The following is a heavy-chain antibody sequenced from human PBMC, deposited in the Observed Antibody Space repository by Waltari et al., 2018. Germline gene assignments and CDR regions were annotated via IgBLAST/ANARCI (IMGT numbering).Heavy chain of an antibody. Sequence: EVKLVESGGGLVQPGGSLILSCAASGFTFSDNWMHWVRQAPGKGLVWVERMKSDATIKDYADSVKGRFTISRDNAENSLYLQMNSLRIEDTAIYYCVRGSSGWYGTDFWGQGTLVTVSS. CDR1: GFTFSDNW. CDR3: VRGSSGWYGTDF. V-gene: IGHV3-74*01. D-gene: IGHD6-19*01. CDR2: MKSDATIK. J-gene: IGHJ4*02.